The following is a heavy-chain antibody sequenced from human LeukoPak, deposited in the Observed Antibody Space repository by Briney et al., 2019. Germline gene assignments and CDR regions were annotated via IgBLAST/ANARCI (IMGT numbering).Heavy chain of an antibody. D-gene: IGHD3-22*01. V-gene: IGHV1-58*01. J-gene: IGHJ4*02. Sequence: ASVKVSCKASGFTFTSSAVQWVRQARGQRLEWIGWIVVGSGNTNYAQKFQERVTITRDMSTSTAYMELSSLRAEDTAVYYCAKSGQRITMIVVVIRFDYWGQGTLVTVSS. CDR3: AKSGQRITMIVVVIRFDY. CDR1: GFTFTSSA. CDR2: IVVGSGNT.